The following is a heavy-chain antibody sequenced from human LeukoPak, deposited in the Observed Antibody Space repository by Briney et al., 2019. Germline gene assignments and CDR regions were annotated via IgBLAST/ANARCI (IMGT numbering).Heavy chain of an antibody. Sequence: ASVKVSCKASGYTFTSYYMHWVRQAPGQGLEWMGIINPSGGSTSYAQKFQGRVTMTRDMSTSTVYMELSSLRSEDTAVYYCARVPLSDYFDYWGQGTLVTVSS. CDR1: GYTFTSYY. V-gene: IGHV1-46*01. J-gene: IGHJ4*02. CDR2: INPSGGST. CDR3: ARVPLSDYFDY.